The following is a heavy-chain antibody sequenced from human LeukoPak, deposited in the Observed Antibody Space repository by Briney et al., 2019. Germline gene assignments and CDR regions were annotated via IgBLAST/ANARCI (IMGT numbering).Heavy chain of an antibody. CDR2: IIPILGIA. J-gene: IGHJ3*02. V-gene: IGHV1-69*02. CDR3: ARVADFVAFDI. D-gene: IGHD2/OR15-2a*01. Sequence: GASVKVSCKASGGTFSSYTISWVRQAPGQGLEWMGRIIPILGIANYAQKFQGRVTVTADKSTSTAYMELSSLRSEDTAVYYCARVADFVAFDIWGQGTMVTVSS. CDR1: GGTFSSYT.